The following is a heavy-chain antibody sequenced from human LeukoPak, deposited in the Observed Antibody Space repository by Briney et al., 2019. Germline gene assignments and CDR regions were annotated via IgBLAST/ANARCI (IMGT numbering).Heavy chain of an antibody. D-gene: IGHD6-6*01. CDR2: IYYSGST. V-gene: IGHV4-59*12. Sequence: SETLSLTCTVSGGSISSYYWSWIRQPPGKGLEWIGYIYYSGSTNYNPSLKSRVTISVDRSKNQFSLKLSSVTAADTAVYYCARTFEYSSSGAFDIWGQGTMVTVSS. CDR3: ARTFEYSSSGAFDI. CDR1: GGSISSYY. J-gene: IGHJ3*02.